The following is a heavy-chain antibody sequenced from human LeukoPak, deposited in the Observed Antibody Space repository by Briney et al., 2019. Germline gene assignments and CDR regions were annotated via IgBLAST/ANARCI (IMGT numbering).Heavy chain of an antibody. CDR1: GFTLSDYW. CDR2: ISGSGSDI. D-gene: IGHD3-22*01. J-gene: IGHJ4*01. CDR3: STDPRLLLY. Sequence: GGSLRLSCAASGFTLSDYWMSWVRQAPGKGLEWLAYISGSGSDIYYADSVKGRFTISRDNAKKSLYLQMNSLRPDDTALYYCSTDPRLLLYWGHGTLVTVSS. V-gene: IGHV3-11*01.